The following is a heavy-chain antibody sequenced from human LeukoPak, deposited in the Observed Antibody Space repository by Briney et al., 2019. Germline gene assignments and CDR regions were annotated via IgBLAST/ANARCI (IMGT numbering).Heavy chain of an antibody. D-gene: IGHD1-7*01. Sequence: GGSLRLSCAASGFTFSSYAMHWVRQAPGKGLEYVSAISSNGGSTYYANSVKGRFTISRDNSKNTLYLQMGSLRAEDMAVYYCARDSGAGTTTKYYFDYWGQGTLVTVSS. CDR1: GFTFSSYA. CDR2: ISSNGGST. CDR3: ARDSGAGTTTKYYFDY. J-gene: IGHJ4*02. V-gene: IGHV3-64*01.